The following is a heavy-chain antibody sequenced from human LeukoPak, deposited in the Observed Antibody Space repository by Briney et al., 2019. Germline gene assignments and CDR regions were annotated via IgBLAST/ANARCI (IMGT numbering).Heavy chain of an antibody. CDR2: ISYDGSIK. J-gene: IGHJ4*02. CDR1: EFTFGSYA. Sequence: GGSLRLSCVASEFTFGSYAMHWVRQAPGKGLEWVAFISYDGSIKFYADSVKGRFTISRDNSKNTLFLQMNSLRAEDTAVYYCAATYYYDSSGSQYYFDYWGQGTLVTVSS. CDR3: AATYYYDSSGSQYYFDY. D-gene: IGHD3-22*01. V-gene: IGHV3-30-3*01.